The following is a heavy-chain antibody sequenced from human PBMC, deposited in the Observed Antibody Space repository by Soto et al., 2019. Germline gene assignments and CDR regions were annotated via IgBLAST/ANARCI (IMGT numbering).Heavy chain of an antibody. CDR3: ARMVGDYGTNWFDP. CDR1: GFTFSSYA. J-gene: IGHJ5*02. Sequence: QVQLVESGGGVVQPGRSLRLSCAASGFTFSSYAMHWVRQAPGKGLEWVAVIWYDGSNKYYADSVKGRFTISRDNSKNTLYLQMNSLRAEDTAVYYCARMVGDYGTNWFDPWGQGTLVTVSS. V-gene: IGHV3-33*08. CDR2: IWYDGSNK. D-gene: IGHD4-17*01.